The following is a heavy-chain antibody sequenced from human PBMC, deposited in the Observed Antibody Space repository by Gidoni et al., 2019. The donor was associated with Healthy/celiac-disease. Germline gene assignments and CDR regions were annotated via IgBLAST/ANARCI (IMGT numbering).Heavy chain of an antibody. J-gene: IGHJ5*02. Sequence: STYYNPSLKSRVTISVDTSKNQFSLKLSSVTAADTAVYYCARFPNSGMNPNWFDPWGQGTLVTVSS. CDR2: ST. V-gene: IGHV4-31*02. CDR3: ARFPNSGMNPNWFDP. D-gene: IGHD6-25*01.